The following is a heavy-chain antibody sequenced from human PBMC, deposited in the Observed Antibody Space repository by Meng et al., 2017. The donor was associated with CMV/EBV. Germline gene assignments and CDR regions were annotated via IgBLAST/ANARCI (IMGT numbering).Heavy chain of an antibody. CDR2: IYYSGST. CDR3: ARDRSGVVPAAKGFDY. D-gene: IGHD2-2*01. Sequence: SISSSSYYWGWIRQPPGQGLEWIGSIYYSGSTYYNPSLKSRVTISVDTSKNQFSLKLSSVTAADTAVYYCARDRSGVVPAAKGFDYWGQGTLVTVSS. V-gene: IGHV4-39*07. J-gene: IGHJ4*02. CDR1: SISSSSYY.